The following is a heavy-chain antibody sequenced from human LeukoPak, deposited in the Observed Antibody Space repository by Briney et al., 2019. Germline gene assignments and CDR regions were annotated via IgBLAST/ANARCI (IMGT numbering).Heavy chain of an antibody. Sequence: GGSLRLSCAAAGFTFNNYAMSWVRQAPGKGLKWVSGISSGGSTYYADSVKGRFTISRDNSKNTLYLQMNSLRAEDTAVYYCAKDTYSTSPYYFDYWGQGTLVTVSS. V-gene: IGHV3-23*01. CDR1: GFTFNNYA. CDR3: AKDTYSTSPYYFDY. J-gene: IGHJ4*02. D-gene: IGHD1-26*01. CDR2: ISSGGST.